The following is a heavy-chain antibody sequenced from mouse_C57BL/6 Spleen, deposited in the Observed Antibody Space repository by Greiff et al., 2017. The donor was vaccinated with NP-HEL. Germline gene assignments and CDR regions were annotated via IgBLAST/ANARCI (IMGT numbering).Heavy chain of an antibody. Sequence: VQLVESGAELVKPGASVKLSCKASGYTFTSYWMHWVKQRPGQGLEWIGMIHPNSGSTNYNEKFKSKATLTVDKSSSTAYMQLSSLTSEDSAVYYCARSVITTVVRYFDVWGTGTTVTVSS. CDR2: IHPNSGST. CDR3: ARSVITTVVRYFDV. CDR1: GYTFTSYW. D-gene: IGHD1-1*01. J-gene: IGHJ1*03. V-gene: IGHV1-64*01.